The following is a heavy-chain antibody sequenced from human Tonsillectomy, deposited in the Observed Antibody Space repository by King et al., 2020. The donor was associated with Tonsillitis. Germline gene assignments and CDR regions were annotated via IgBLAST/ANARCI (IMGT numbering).Heavy chain of an antibody. CDR1: GFIFNNYA. CDR3: ARGPPELRFLDMDV. J-gene: IGHJ6*03. Sequence: VQLVESGGGVVQPGRSLRLSCAASGFIFNNYALHWVRQAPGKGLEWVAVISYEGSNKYYTDSVKGRFTISRNSSKNTLYLQMNSLSDEDTAVYYCARGPPELRFLDMDVWGTGTTVTVSS. V-gene: IGHV3-30*10. CDR2: ISYEGSNK. D-gene: IGHD3-3*01.